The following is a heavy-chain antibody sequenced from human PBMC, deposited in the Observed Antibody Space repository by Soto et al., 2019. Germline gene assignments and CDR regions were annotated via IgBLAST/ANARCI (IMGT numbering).Heavy chain of an antibody. CDR1: GGTFSSYA. J-gene: IGHJ4*02. CDR2: IIPIFGTA. D-gene: IGHD1-26*01. CDR3: ARVLGAARRDGYNDRGD. V-gene: IGHV1-69*12. Sequence: QVQLVQSGAEVKKPGSSVKVSCKASGGTFSSYAISWVRQAPGQGLEWMGGIIPIFGTANYAQKFQGRVTITADESTSTAYMELSSLRSEDTAVYYCARVLGAARRDGYNDRGDWGQGTLVTVSS.